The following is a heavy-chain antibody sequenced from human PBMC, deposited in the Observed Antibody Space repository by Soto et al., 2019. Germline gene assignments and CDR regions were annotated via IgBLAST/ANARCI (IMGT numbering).Heavy chain of an antibody. CDR3: AREYSGYDFPDAFDI. CDR2: ISAYNGNT. D-gene: IGHD5-12*01. V-gene: IGHV1-18*01. CDR1: GYTFTSYG. Sequence: QVQLVQSGAEVKKPGASVKVSCKASGYTFTSYGISWVRQAPGQGLEWMGWISAYNGNTNYAQKLQGRATLTTDTSTSTAYMELRSLRSDDTAVYYCAREYSGYDFPDAFDIWGQGTMVTVSS. J-gene: IGHJ3*02.